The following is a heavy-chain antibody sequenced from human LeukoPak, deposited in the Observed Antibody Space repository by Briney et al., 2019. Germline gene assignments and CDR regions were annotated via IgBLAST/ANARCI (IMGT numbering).Heavy chain of an antibody. CDR3: ARDPSPVYYASGSSKYYYYGMDV. CDR2: ISSGGTT. V-gene: IGHV3-66*01. J-gene: IGHJ6*02. CDR1: GFTVSSNY. D-gene: IGHD3-10*01. Sequence: PGGSLRLSCAASGFTVSSNYMNWVCQAPGKGLEWVSLISSGGTTYYTDSVKGRFTISRDNSKSTLYLQMNSLRAEDTAVYYCARDPSPVYYASGSSKYYYYGMDVWGPGTTVTVSS.